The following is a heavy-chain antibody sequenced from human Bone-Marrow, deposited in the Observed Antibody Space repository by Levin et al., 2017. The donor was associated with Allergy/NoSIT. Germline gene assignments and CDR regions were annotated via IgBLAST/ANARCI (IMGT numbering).Heavy chain of an antibody. J-gene: IGHJ3*02. CDR3: ARHVWGNNDAFDI. CDR1: GGSIRSYF. CDR2: FSYSGIT. Sequence: PGGSLRLSCAVSGGSIRSYFWSWIRQPPGKGLELVACFSYSGITNYNPSLKSRVTISPDTANNQFSLKMTSVTAADTAVYYCARHVWGNNDAFDIWGQGTMVTVSS. D-gene: IGHD3-16*01. V-gene: IGHV4-59*08.